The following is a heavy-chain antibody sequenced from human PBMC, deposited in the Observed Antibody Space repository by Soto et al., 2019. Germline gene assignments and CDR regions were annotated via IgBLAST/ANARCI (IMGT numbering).Heavy chain of an antibody. Sequence: GASVKVCCKTSGYTFTSSYIHWVRQAPGQGLEWMGIINPSDGSTTYAQKFQGRVTMTRDTSTSAVYMELSSLTSDDTAVYYCARPPRETAYCSGGTCYSLHYWGQGTPVTVSS. V-gene: IGHV1-46*01. J-gene: IGHJ4*02. CDR2: INPSDGST. CDR3: ARPPRETAYCSGGTCYSLHY. D-gene: IGHD2-15*01. CDR1: GYTFTSSY.